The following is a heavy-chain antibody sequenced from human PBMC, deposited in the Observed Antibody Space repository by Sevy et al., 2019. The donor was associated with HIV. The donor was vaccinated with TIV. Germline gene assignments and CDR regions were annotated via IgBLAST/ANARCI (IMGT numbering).Heavy chain of an antibody. Sequence: SETLSLTCTVSGGSITSLYWNWIRQPPGKGLEWIANIYYNGHINYNPSPKSRVTLLDTSKNQFSLRLSSVTAADTAMYYCAGENAWGRGYSWGQGTLVTVSS. CDR2: IYYNGHI. CDR1: GGSITSLY. V-gene: IGHV4-59*08. D-gene: IGHD1-26*01. J-gene: IGHJ4*02. CDR3: AGENAWGRGYS.